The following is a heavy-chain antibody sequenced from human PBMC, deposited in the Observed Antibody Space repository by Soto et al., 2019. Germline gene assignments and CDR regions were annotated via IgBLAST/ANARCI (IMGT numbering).Heavy chain of an antibody. D-gene: IGHD6-13*01. CDR3: ASALGNSSPYYLDY. CDR1: GFTFDDYG. Sequence: GGSLRLSCAASGFTFDDYGMSWVRQAPGKGLEWVSGINWNGGSTGYADSVKGRFTISRDNAENSLYLQMNSLKAEDTALYHCASALGNSSPYYLDYWGQGTLVTFSS. CDR2: INWNGGST. V-gene: IGHV3-20*01. J-gene: IGHJ4*02.